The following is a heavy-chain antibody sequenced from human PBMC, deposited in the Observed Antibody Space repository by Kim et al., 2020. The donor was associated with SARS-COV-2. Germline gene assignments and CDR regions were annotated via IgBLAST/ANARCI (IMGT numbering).Heavy chain of an antibody. D-gene: IGHD6-13*01. CDR3: ARPGQQRGGRSAFDI. V-gene: IGHV1-2*02. Sequence: QKFQGRVTMTRDTSISTAYMELSRLRSDDTAVYYCARPGQQRGGRSAFDIWGQGTMVTVSS. J-gene: IGHJ3*02.